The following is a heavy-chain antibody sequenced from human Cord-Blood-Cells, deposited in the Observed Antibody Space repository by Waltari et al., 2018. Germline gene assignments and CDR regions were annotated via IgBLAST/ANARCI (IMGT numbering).Heavy chain of an antibody. CDR2: YYYSGST. CDR1: GGSISSSSYY. V-gene: IGHV4-39*01. J-gene: IGHJ5*02. CDR3: ASEYSSSSNWFDP. Sequence: QLQLQESGPGLVKPSETLSLTCTVSGGSISSSSYYWGWIRQPTGKGLEWIGSYYYSGSTYYNPALKSRVTISVDTSKNPFSLKLSAVTAADTTVYYCASEYSSSSNWFDPWGQGTLVTVSS. D-gene: IGHD6-6*01.